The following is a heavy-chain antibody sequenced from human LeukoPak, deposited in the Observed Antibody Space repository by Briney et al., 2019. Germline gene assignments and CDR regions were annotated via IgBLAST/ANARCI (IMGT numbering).Heavy chain of an antibody. Sequence: ASVKVSCKASGYTFTSYYMHWVRQAPGQGLEWMGIINPSGGSTSYAQKFQGRVTMTRDMPTNTVYMELSSLRSEDTAVYYCARDLLEVGATQKPSYYFDYWGQGTLVTVSS. D-gene: IGHD1-26*01. CDR3: ARDLLEVGATQKPSYYFDY. CDR2: INPSGGST. J-gene: IGHJ4*02. CDR1: GYTFTSYY. V-gene: IGHV1-46*01.